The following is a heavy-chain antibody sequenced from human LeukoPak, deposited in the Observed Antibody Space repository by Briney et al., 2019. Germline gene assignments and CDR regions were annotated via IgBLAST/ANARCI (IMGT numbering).Heavy chain of an antibody. D-gene: IGHD3-22*01. Sequence: GASVKVSCKASGGTFISYAISWVRQAPGQGLEWMGGIIPIFGTANHAQKFQGRVTITADESTSTAYMELSSLRSEDTAVYYCARAGGITMKVMDVWGQGTTVTVSS. J-gene: IGHJ6*02. V-gene: IGHV1-69*13. CDR1: GGTFISYA. CDR3: ARAGGITMKVMDV. CDR2: IIPIFGTA.